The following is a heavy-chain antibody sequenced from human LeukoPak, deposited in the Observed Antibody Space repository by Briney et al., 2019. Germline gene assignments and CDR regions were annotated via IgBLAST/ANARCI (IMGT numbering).Heavy chain of an antibody. CDR1: GFTVSSNY. Sequence: GGSLRLSCAASGFTVSSNYMSWVRQAPGKGLDWVSAISGSGGSTYYADSVKGRFTISRDNSKNTLYLQMNSLRAEDTAVYYCAKTGTPWYYFDYWGQGTLVTVSS. CDR2: ISGSGGST. J-gene: IGHJ4*02. CDR3: AKTGTPWYYFDY. V-gene: IGHV3-23*01. D-gene: IGHD6-13*01.